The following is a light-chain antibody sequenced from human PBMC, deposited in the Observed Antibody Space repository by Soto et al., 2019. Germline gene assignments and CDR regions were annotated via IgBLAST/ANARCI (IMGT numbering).Light chain of an antibody. CDR1: SSDVGPFNR. V-gene: IGLV2-18*02. Sequence: QSALTQPPSVSGSPGQSVTTSCTGTSSDVGPFNRVSWYQQPPGRAPKPMIYEVSNRPSGVPDRFSGSKSGNTASLTISGLQAEDEASYFCSSYSSSTTVVFGGGTKLTVL. CDR3: SSYSSSTTVV. CDR2: EVS. J-gene: IGLJ2*01.